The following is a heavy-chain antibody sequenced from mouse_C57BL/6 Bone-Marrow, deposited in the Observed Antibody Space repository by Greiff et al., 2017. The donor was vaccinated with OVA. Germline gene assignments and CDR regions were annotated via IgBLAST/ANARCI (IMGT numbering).Heavy chain of an antibody. CDR3: ARAAAYYSNYHYWYFDV. CDR2: INYDGSST. CDR1: GFTFSDYY. D-gene: IGHD2-5*01. V-gene: IGHV5-16*01. Sequence: DVMLVESEGGLVQPGSSMKLSCTASGFTFSDYYMAWVRQVPEKGLEWVANINYDGSSTYYLDSLKSRFIISRDNAKNILYLQMCSLKSEDTATYYCARAAAYYSNYHYWYFDVWGTGTTVTVSS. J-gene: IGHJ1*03.